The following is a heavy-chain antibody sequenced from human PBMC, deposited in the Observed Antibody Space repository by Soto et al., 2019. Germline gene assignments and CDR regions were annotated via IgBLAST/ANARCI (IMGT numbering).Heavy chain of an antibody. J-gene: IGHJ4*02. CDR2: INPKSGDT. CDR1: GYTFTHYF. V-gene: IGHV1-2*02. D-gene: IGHD3-10*01. CDR3: ARVPGHKNSRGDF. Sequence: QVRLVQSGPEVRRPGASVTVSCKASGYTFTHYFIHWVRRAPGQGLEWMGYINPKSGDTHYSQTFRGRGYMTVDTSTDTASVGLSSLKSDDTAVYFCARVPGHKNSRGDFWGQGTPITVSS.